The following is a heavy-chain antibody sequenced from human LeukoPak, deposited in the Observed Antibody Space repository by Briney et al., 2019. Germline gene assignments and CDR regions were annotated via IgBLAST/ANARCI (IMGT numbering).Heavy chain of an antibody. Sequence: PGGSLRHSSAASRYTFSSYSMNSVRQAPRKGLEWVSSISSSSSYIYYADSVKGRFTISRDNSKNTLYLQMNSLRAEDTAVYYCAKDGGSRYSSEFDYWGQGTLVTVSS. D-gene: IGHD6-19*01. CDR2: ISSSSSYI. CDR3: AKDGGSRYSSEFDY. J-gene: IGHJ4*02. CDR1: RYTFSSYS. V-gene: IGHV3-21*01.